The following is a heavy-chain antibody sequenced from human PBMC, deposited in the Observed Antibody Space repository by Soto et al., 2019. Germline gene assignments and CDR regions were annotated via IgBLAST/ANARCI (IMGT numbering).Heavy chain of an antibody. CDR2: INPIYRTA. D-gene: IGHD1-26*01. J-gene: IGHJ4*02. CDR3: ARGWETVGATTAFAY. Sequence: QVQLVQSGAEVKKPGSSVKVSCKASGGTFSKYAINWVRQAPGRGLEWMGGINPIYRTAAYAQKFQGRVTVTADKATTTAYMEVSSLGSDDTAVYYCARGWETVGATTAFAYWGQGTLVTVSS. V-gene: IGHV1-69*06. CDR1: GGTFSKYA.